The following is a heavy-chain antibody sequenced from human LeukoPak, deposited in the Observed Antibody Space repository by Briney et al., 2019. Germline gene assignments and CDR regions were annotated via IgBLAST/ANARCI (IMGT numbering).Heavy chain of an antibody. CDR2: MNPNSGNT. J-gene: IGHJ3*02. D-gene: IGHD1-7*01. CDR3: ARDARRGVELKAFDI. CDR1: GYTFTSYG. Sequence: ASVKVSCKASGYTFTSYGISWVRQAPGQGLEWMGWMNPNSGNTGYAQKFQGRVTMTRNTSISTAYMELSSLRSEDTAVYYCARDARRGVELKAFDIWGQGTMVTVSS. V-gene: IGHV1-8*02.